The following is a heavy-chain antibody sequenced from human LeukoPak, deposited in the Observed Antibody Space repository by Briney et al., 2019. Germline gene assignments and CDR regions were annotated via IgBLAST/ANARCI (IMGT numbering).Heavy chain of an antibody. CDR1: GYTFTSYD. Sequence: GASVKVSCKASGYTFTSYDINWVRQATGQGLEWMGWMNPNSGNTGYAQKFQGRVTMTRDTSISTAYMELSRLRSDDAAVYYCARGPDYDSSASSGLWTFDIWGQGTMVTVSS. V-gene: IGHV1-8*01. CDR3: ARGPDYDSSASSGLWTFDI. J-gene: IGHJ3*02. D-gene: IGHD3-22*01. CDR2: MNPNSGNT.